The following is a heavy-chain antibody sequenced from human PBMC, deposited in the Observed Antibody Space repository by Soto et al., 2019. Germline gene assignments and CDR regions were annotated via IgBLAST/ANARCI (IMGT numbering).Heavy chain of an antibody. CDR3: ARVGIGSGGDCHLDY. D-gene: IGHD2-21*02. J-gene: IGHJ4*02. CDR1: GFTFSSYS. V-gene: IGHV3-21*01. Sequence: EVQLVESGGGLVKPGGSLRLSCAASGFTFSSYSMNWVRQAPGKGLEWVSSISSSSSYIYYADSVKGRFTISRDNAKNSLYLQRSSLTAEDTAVYYCARVGIGSGGDCHLDYWGQGTLVTVSS. CDR2: ISSSSSYI.